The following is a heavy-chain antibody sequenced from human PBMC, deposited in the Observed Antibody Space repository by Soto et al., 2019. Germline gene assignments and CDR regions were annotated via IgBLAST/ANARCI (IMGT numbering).Heavy chain of an antibody. J-gene: IGHJ2*01. D-gene: IGHD4-17*01. CDR3: ARGGDYYNWYFDL. Sequence: EVQLVESGGGLVQPGGSLRLSCAASGFTFSDHYMDWVRQAPGKGLEWVGRTRNKANSYTTEYAASVKGRFTISRDDSKNSLYLQMNSLKTEDTAVYYCARGGDYYNWYFDLWGRGTLVTVSS. V-gene: IGHV3-72*01. CDR2: TRNKANSYTT. CDR1: GFTFSDHY.